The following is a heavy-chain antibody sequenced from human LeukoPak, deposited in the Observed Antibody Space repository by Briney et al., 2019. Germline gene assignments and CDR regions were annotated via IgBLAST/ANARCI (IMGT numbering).Heavy chain of an antibody. V-gene: IGHV3-11*05. J-gene: IGHJ4*02. CDR2: IRSSGTST. Sequence: PGGSPRLSCATSGFSFSDYYMTWIRQAPGKGLEWISYIRSSGTSTKHADSVKERFAISRDNAKNSLYLQMNSLRADDTAVYYCARVRSSGGVLDYWGQGTLVTVSS. D-gene: IGHD3-16*01. CDR1: GFSFSDYY. CDR3: ARVRSSGGVLDY.